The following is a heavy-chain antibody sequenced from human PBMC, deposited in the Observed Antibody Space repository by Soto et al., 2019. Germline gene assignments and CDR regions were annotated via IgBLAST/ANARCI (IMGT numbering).Heavy chain of an antibody. CDR1: GYTFTSYY. CDR3: AREDGYTYASLAY. Sequence: QVQLVQSGAEVKKPGASVKVSCKASGYTFTSYYMHWVRQAPGQGLEWKGISNPSGCSTTYAQKVPGRVPVTRDTSTSTVYLELSSLSSDATDVYYCAREDGYTYASLAYWGQRTLVAVSS. J-gene: IGHJ4*02. CDR2: SNPSGCST. V-gene: IGHV1-46*01. D-gene: IGHD5-18*01.